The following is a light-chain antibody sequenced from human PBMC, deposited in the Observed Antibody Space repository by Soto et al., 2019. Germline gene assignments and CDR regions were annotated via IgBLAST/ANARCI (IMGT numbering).Light chain of an antibody. J-gene: IGKJ1*01. Sequence: EIVMTQSPATLSVSPGERATLSCRASQSISSNLAWYQQKPGQAPRLLISGASTRATGIPARFSGSGSGTDFTLTISSLQSEDFAVYYCQQSHNWPRTFGQGTKVEIK. CDR3: QQSHNWPRT. CDR1: QSISSN. V-gene: IGKV3-15*01. CDR2: GAS.